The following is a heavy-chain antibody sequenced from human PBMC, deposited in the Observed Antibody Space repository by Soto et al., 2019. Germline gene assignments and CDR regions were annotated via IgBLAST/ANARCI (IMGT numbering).Heavy chain of an antibody. V-gene: IGHV3-23*01. J-gene: IGHJ4*02. D-gene: IGHD3-10*01. CDR3: AKLDSGSGRCPPLINY. CDR2: VGGGGDNT. Sequence: EVQLLESGGGLVQPGGSLRLSCAASGFTFSSYSMNWVRQAPGKGLEWVASVGGGGDNTFYADSVKGRFTISRDDSQNTVYLQMNSLRAEDTAVYFCAKLDSGSGRCPPLINYWGQGTLVTVSS. CDR1: GFTFSSYS.